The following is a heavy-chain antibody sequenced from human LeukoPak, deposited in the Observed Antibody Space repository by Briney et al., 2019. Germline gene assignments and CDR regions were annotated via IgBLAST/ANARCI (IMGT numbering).Heavy chain of an antibody. D-gene: IGHD3-10*01. Sequence: SGPALVKPTQTLTLTCTFSGFSPSTSGMCVSWIRQPPGKAVEWLAHIDWDDDKYYSTSLKTRLTISKDTSRNQVVLTMTNMDPVDTATYYCARYYYGPGSYDVARFDYWGQGTLVTVSS. CDR1: GFSPSTSGMC. V-gene: IGHV2-70*01. CDR3: ARYYYGPGSYDVARFDY. J-gene: IGHJ4*02. CDR2: IDWDDDK.